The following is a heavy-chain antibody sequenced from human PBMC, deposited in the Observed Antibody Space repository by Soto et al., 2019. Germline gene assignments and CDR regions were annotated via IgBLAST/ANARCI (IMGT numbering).Heavy chain of an antibody. CDR3: ARRTWGMDV. CDR2: IFHSGNT. D-gene: IGHD2-8*01. CDR1: SGSIGTANW. J-gene: IGHJ6*02. V-gene: IGHV4-4*02. Sequence: SETLSLTCAVSSGSIGTANWWSWVRQTPGKGLEWIGEIFHSGNTYYNPSLASRVTISVDTSKNQFSLNLRSVTAADTAVYYCARRTWGMDVWGQGTTVTVSS.